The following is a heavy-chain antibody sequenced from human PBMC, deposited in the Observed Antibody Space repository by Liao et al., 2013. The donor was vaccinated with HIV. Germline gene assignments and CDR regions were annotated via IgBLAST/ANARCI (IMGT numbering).Heavy chain of an antibody. CDR3: ARGFEEDIVVVLTTTSESEDAFDI. D-gene: IGHD2-15*01. CDR2: INHSGST. V-gene: IGHV4-39*07. Sequence: QLQLQESGPGLVKPSETLSLTCTVSGGSTSSSRDYWGWIRQPPGKGLEWIGEINHSGSTNYNPSLKSRVTISVDTSKNQFSLKLSSVTAADTAVYYCARGFEEDIVVVLTTTSESEDAFDIWGQGTMVTVSS. CDR1: GGSTSSSRDY. J-gene: IGHJ3*02.